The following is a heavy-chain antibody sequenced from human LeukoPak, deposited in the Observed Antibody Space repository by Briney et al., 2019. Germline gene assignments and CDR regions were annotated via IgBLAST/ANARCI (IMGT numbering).Heavy chain of an antibody. V-gene: IGHV4-34*01. D-gene: IGHD1-14*01. CDR1: GGSFSGYY. CDR3: ASGPRSQGSEFDY. Sequence: PSETLSLTCAVYGGSFSGYYWSWIRQPPGKGLDWIGEINHSGSTNYNPSLKSRATISVDTSKNQFSLKLSSVTAADTAVYYCASGPRSQGSEFDYWGQGTLVTVSS. J-gene: IGHJ4*02. CDR2: INHSGST.